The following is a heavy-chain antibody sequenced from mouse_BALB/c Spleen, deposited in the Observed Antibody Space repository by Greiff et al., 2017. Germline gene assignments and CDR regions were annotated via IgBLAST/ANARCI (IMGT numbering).Heavy chain of an antibody. J-gene: IGHJ1*01. CDR3: ARSYYRYGYFDV. D-gene: IGHD2-14*01. Sequence: EVKVEESGGGLVQPGGSRKLSCAASGFTFSSFGMHWVRQAPEKGLEWVAYISSGSSTIYYADTVKGRFTISRDNPKNTLFLQMTSLRSEDTAMYYCARSYYRYGYFDVWGAGTTVTVSS. CDR2: ISSGSSTI. V-gene: IGHV5-17*02. CDR1: GFTFSSFG.